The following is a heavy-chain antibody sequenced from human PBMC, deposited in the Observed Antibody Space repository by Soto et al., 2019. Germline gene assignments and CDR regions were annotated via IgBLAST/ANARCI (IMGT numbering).Heavy chain of an antibody. CDR2: ISYDGSNK. Sequence: PGGSLILSCAASGFTFRSYAMHCGRQAPGKGLEWVAVISYDGSNKYYADSVKGRFTISRDNSKNTLYLQMNSLRAEDTAVYYCARGVVSYDSSGYLDYWGQGTLVTVSS. V-gene: IGHV3-30-3*01. CDR3: ARGVVSYDSSGYLDY. CDR1: GFTFRSYA. J-gene: IGHJ4*02. D-gene: IGHD3-22*01.